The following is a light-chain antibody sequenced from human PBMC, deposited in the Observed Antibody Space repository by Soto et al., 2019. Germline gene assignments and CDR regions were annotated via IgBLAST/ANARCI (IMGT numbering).Light chain of an antibody. CDR1: SSNIGAGYD. CDR2: GNS. J-gene: IGLJ2*01. Sequence: QSVLTQAPSVSGAPGQRVTISCTGSSSNIGAGYDVHWYQQLPGTAPKLLIYGNSNRPSGVPDRFSGSKSGTSASLAITGLQAEDEADYYCQSYDSSLSAVVFGGGTQLTVL. CDR3: QSYDSSLSAVV. V-gene: IGLV1-40*01.